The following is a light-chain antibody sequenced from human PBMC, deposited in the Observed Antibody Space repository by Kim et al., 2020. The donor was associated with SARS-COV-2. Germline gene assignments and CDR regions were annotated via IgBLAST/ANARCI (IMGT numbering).Light chain of an antibody. CDR3: QQYNSWPYT. V-gene: IGKV3-15*01. J-gene: IGKJ2*01. Sequence: EIMMTQSPATLSLSPGETVTLSCRASQRVGGNLAWYQQKPGQAPRLLIYGASTRATGIPTRISGSGSGTEFTLTISSLQSEDFAVYYCQQYNSWPYTFGQGTKLEI. CDR1: QRVGGN. CDR2: GAS.